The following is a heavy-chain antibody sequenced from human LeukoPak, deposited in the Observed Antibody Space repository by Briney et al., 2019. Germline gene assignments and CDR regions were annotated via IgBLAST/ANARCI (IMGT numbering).Heavy chain of an antibody. CDR3: VRGGSSSWPYYYYYMDV. Sequence: PSETLSLTCTVSGGSISSYYWSWMRQPAGKGLEWIGRIYSSGTTNYNPSLKSRVTISVDTSKNQFSLRLSSVTAADTAVYYCVRGGSSSWPYYYYYMDVWGKGITVTVSS. J-gene: IGHJ6*03. CDR2: IYSSGTT. V-gene: IGHV4-4*07. D-gene: IGHD6-13*01. CDR1: GGSISSYY.